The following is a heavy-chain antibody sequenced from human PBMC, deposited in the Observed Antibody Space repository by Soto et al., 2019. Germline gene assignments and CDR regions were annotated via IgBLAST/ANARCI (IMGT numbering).Heavy chain of an antibody. CDR1: GYTFTGYY. Sequence: ASVKVSCKASGYTFTGYYMHWVRQAPGQGLEWMGWINPNSGGTNYAQKFQGRVTMTRDTSISTAYMELSRLRSDDTAVYYCARDCSSTSCYRTFDYWGQGTLVTVSS. J-gene: IGHJ4*02. CDR3: ARDCSSTSCYRTFDY. CDR2: INPNSGGT. V-gene: IGHV1-2*02. D-gene: IGHD2-2*01.